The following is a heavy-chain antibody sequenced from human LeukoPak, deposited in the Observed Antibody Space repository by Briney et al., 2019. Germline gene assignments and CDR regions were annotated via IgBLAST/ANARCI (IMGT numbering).Heavy chain of an antibody. CDR3: AGYYGDYSYFDY. CDR2: IYYSGST. CDR1: GGSISSYY. D-gene: IGHD4-17*01. V-gene: IGHV4-59*08. J-gene: IGHJ4*02. Sequence: TSETLSLTCTVSGGSISSYYWSWIRQPPGKGLEWIGCIYYSGSTNYNPSLKSRVTISVDTSKNQFSLKLSSVTAADTAVYYCAGYYGDYSYFDYWGQGTLVTVSS.